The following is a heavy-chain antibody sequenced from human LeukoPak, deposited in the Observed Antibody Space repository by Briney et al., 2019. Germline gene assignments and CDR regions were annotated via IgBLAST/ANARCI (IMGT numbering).Heavy chain of an antibody. Sequence: SETLSLTCTVSGGSISNSYWSWIRQPPGRGLEWLGYIYYTGISKYHPSLKSRVSMSVDTAKNQFFLKVNSVTAADTAVYHCARSVDYFDNTGPHMMFDYWGQGSLVTVSS. CDR3: ARSVDYFDNTGPHMMFDY. J-gene: IGHJ4*02. D-gene: IGHD3-22*01. CDR1: GGSISNSY. CDR2: IYYTGIS. V-gene: IGHV4-59*01.